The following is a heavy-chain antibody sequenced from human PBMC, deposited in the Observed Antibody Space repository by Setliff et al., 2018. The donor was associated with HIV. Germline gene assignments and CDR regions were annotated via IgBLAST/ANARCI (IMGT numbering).Heavy chain of an antibody. CDR1: GGSISSYF. V-gene: IGHV4-59*01. D-gene: IGHD3-10*01. Sequence: ASETLSLTWTVSGGSISSYFWSWIRQPPGKGLEWIGYIYYSGSTNYNPSLKSRVTISADTFKNQFSLKLSSVTAADTAVYYCARIYDYGSYYFDYWGQGTLVTVSS. J-gene: IGHJ4*02. CDR3: ARIYDYGSYYFDY. CDR2: IYYSGST.